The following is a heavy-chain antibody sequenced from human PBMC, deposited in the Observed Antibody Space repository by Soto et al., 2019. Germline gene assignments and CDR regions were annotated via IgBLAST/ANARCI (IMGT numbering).Heavy chain of an antibody. V-gene: IGHV3-30-3*01. Sequence: GGSLRLSCAASGFTFSSYAMDWVRQAPGKGLEWVAVISYDGSNKYYADSVKGRFTISRDSSKNTLYLQMNSLRAEDTAVYYCARRRVSGVLTDCWGQGTLVTVSS. CDR1: GFTFSSYA. CDR2: ISYDGSNK. J-gene: IGHJ4*02. CDR3: ARRRVSGVLTDC. D-gene: IGHD2-8*01.